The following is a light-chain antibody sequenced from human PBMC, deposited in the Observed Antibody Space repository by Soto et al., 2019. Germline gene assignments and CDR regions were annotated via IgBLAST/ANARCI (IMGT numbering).Light chain of an antibody. CDR1: QNIYSN. CDR2: RAA. CDR3: LQYHNLWA. J-gene: IGKJ1*01. Sequence: EIVMTQSPATLSVSPGERATLSCRASQNIYSNVAWYQQRPGQAPRLLIYRAATRATGIPARFSGSGSGTEFTLTISSLQSEDFPVYSCLQYHNLWAFGQGTKVEIK. V-gene: IGKV3-15*01.